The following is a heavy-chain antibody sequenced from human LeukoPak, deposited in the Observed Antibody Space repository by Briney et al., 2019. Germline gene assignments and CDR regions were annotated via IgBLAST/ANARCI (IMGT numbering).Heavy chain of an antibody. D-gene: IGHD3-22*01. CDR3: ARANQGDSSGYYYVRYYYYYGMDV. Sequence: SETLSLTCAVYGGSFSGYYWSWIRQPPGKGLEWIGEINHSGSTNYNPSLKSRVTISVDSSKNQFSLKLTSVTAADTAVYYCARANQGDSSGYYYVRYYYYYGMDVWGQGTTVTVSS. CDR2: INHSGST. V-gene: IGHV4-34*01. CDR1: GGSFSGYY. J-gene: IGHJ6*02.